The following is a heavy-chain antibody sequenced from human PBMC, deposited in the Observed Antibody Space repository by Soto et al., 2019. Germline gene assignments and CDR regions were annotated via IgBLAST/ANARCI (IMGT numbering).Heavy chain of an antibody. D-gene: IGHD2-15*01. J-gene: IGHJ5*02. CDR2: INSDGSST. CDR1: GFTFSSYW. CDR3: ARDSTDCSGGSCYSDLPSGGWFDP. Sequence: EVQLVESGGGLVQPGGSLRLSCAASGFTFSSYWMHWVRQAPGKGLVWVSRINSDGSSTSYADSVKGRFTISRDNAKNTLYLQMNSLRAEDTAVYYCARDSTDCSGGSCYSDLPSGGWFDPWGQGTLVTVS. V-gene: IGHV3-74*01.